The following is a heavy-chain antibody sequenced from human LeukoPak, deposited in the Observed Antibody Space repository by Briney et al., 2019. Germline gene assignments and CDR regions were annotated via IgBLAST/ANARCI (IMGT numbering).Heavy chain of an antibody. D-gene: IGHD4-17*01. CDR1: GGSFSGYY. V-gene: IGHV4-34*01. CDR3: ARGAAVTTRFAYDY. J-gene: IGHJ4*02. Sequence: SETLSLTCAVYGGSFSGYYWSWIRQPPGKGPEWIGEINHSGSTNYNPSLKSRVTISVDTSKNQFSLKLSSVTAADTAAYYCARGAAVTTRFAYDYWGQGTLVTVSS. CDR2: INHSGST.